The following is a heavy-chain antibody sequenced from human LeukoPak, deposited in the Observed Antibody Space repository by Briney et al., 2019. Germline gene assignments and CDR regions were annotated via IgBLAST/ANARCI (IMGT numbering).Heavy chain of an antibody. Sequence: SVKVSCKASGGTFSSYAISWVRQAPGQGLEWMGRIIPILGIANYAQKFQGRVTMTEDTSTDTAYMELSSLRSEDTAVYYCATDIVVVPAAHGWGQGTLVTVSS. CDR1: GGTFSSYA. D-gene: IGHD2-2*01. V-gene: IGHV1-69*04. CDR3: ATDIVVVPAAHG. CDR2: IIPILGIA. J-gene: IGHJ4*02.